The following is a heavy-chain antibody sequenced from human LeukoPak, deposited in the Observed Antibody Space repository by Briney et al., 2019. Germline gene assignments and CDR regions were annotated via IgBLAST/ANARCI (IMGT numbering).Heavy chain of an antibody. Sequence: GGSLRLSRAASGFIFSSYSMNWVRQAPGKGLEWVSSISSSSSYIYYADSVKGRFTIYRDNPNNSLYLQINTLRAEDTAVYYCARNRPVTMIVVDLDYWGQGTLVTVS. CDR2: ISSSSSYI. V-gene: IGHV3-21*01. J-gene: IGHJ4*02. CDR1: GFIFSSYS. CDR3: ARNRPVTMIVVDLDY. D-gene: IGHD3-22*01.